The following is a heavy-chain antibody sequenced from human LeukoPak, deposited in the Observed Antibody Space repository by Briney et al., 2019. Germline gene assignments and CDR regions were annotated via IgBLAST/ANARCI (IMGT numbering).Heavy chain of an antibody. J-gene: IGHJ5*02. CDR2: INHSGST. V-gene: IGHV4-34*01. Sequence: SETLSLTCAVYGGSFSGYYWSWIRQPPGKGLGWMGEINHSGSTNYNPSLKSRVTISVDTSKNQFSLKLSSVTAADTAVYYCARLPRTRYSSGWGFDPSGQGTLVTVSS. D-gene: IGHD6-25*01. CDR1: GGSFSGYY. CDR3: ARLPRTRYSSGWGFDP.